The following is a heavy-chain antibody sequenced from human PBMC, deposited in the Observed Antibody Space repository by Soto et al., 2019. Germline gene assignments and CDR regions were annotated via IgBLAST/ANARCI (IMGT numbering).Heavy chain of an antibody. V-gene: IGHV1-69*12. J-gene: IGHJ4*02. CDR3: ARSRGIAVADEFDY. CDR2: IIPIFGTA. D-gene: IGHD6-19*01. CDR1: GGTFSSYA. Sequence: QVQLVQSGAEVKKPGSSVKVSCKASGGTFSSYAISWVRQAPGQGLEWMGGIIPIFGTANYAQKFQGRVTITAEDSTSTAYLELSSLRSEDTAVYYCARSRGIAVADEFDYWGQGTLGTVSS.